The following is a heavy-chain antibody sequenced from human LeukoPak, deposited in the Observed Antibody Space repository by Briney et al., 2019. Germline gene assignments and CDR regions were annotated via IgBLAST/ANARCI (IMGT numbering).Heavy chain of an antibody. Sequence: GESLKISCEGSGYNFTSYWIGWVRKMPGIGLERMGIIYPGDSDTRYSPSFQGQVTMSADRSINTAYLQWSSLKASDTAMYYCARTGGAYFDYWGQGTLVTVSS. CDR2: IYPGDSDT. CDR3: ARTGGAYFDY. CDR1: GYNFTSYW. D-gene: IGHD1-1*01. V-gene: IGHV5-51*01. J-gene: IGHJ4*02.